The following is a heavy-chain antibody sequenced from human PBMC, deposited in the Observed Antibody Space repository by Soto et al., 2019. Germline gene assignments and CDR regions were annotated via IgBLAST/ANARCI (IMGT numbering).Heavy chain of an antibody. CDR2: FYYSGNT. CDR1: GGSVSSSNLY. D-gene: IGHD6-19*01. V-gene: IGHV4-39*01. Sequence: QLQLQESGPGLVKPSETLSLTCIVSGGSVSSSNLYWGWIRQPPGKGLGWIGTFYYSGNTYYNPSPKSQLTLSEDTSKTHFSPRMSSVTAADTAFYYCAGHTAGVGWCGDFDYWGQGTLVTVSS. CDR3: AGHTAGVGWCGDFDY. J-gene: IGHJ4*02.